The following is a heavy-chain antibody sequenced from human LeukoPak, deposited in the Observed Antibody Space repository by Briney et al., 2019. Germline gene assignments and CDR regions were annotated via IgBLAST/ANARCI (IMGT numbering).Heavy chain of an antibody. Sequence: PGGSLRLSCAASGFTFGSYWMYWVRQAPGKGLVCVSRIKSDGSITNYADSVKGRFTISRDNAKNTLHLQMSSLSAEDTAVYYCARASDGRFDYWGQGTLVTVSS. CDR2: IKSDGSIT. CDR3: ARASDGRFDY. J-gene: IGHJ4*02. CDR1: GFTFGSYW. V-gene: IGHV3-74*01. D-gene: IGHD5-24*01.